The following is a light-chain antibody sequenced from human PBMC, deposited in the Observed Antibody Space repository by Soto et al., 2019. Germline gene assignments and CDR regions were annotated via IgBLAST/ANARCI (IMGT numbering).Light chain of an antibody. CDR2: GAS. CDR3: QQYGSSSIT. V-gene: IGKV3-20*01. Sequence: EIVLTQSPGTLSLSPGERATLSCRASQSVSRNYLAWYQQKPGQAPRLLIYGASSRATGIPDRFSGSGSGTDFTLTISSLEPEDFAVYYCQQYGSSSITFGQGTRLEIK. CDR1: QSVSRNY. J-gene: IGKJ5*01.